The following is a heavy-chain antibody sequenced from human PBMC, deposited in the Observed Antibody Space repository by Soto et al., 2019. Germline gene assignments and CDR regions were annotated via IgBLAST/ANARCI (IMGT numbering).Heavy chain of an antibody. CDR3: AKDKRYYGSGSYFTYYAMDV. CDR1: GFTFSSYG. D-gene: IGHD3-10*01. V-gene: IGHV3-30*18. J-gene: IGHJ6*01. CDR2: ISYDGSNK. Sequence: QVQLAESGGGVVQPGRSLRLSCAASGFTFSSYGMHWVRQAPGKGLEWVAIISYDGSNKYYADSVKGRFTISRVNSKNTLYLQMNSLRAEDTAVYFCAKDKRYYGSGSYFTYYAMDVW.